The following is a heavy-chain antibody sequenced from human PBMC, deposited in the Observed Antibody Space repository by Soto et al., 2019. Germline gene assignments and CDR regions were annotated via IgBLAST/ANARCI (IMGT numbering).Heavy chain of an antibody. V-gene: IGHV3-48*03. D-gene: IGHD3-3*01. CDR1: GFSFSRYE. CDR3: ARGSSYYDFWSGHRTPLDY. J-gene: IGHJ4*02. CDR2: ISSSGSTI. Sequence: PGSSRRLACAACGFSFSRYEMNWVRQAPGKGLEWVSYISSSGSTIYYAYSVKGRFTISRDNAKNSLYLQMNSLRAEDTAVYYCARGSSYYDFWSGHRTPLDYGGQVTLVTVS.